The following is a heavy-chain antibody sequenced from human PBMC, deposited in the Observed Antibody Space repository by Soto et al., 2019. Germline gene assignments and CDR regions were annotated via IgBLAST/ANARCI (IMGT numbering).Heavy chain of an antibody. Sequence: SETLSLTCAVYGGSFSGYYWSWIRQPPGKGLEWIGEINHSGSTNYNPSLKSRVTISVDTSKNQFSLKLSSVTAADTAVYYWARTLEYSSSSGGFDPWGQGTLVTVSS. CDR2: INHSGST. V-gene: IGHV4-34*01. CDR3: ARTLEYSSSSGGFDP. J-gene: IGHJ5*02. CDR1: GGSFSGYY. D-gene: IGHD6-6*01.